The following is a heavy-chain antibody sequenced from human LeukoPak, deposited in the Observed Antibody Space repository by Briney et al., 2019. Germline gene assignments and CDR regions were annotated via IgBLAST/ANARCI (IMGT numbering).Heavy chain of an antibody. V-gene: IGHV3-21*01. D-gene: IGHD3-10*01. CDR3: ARDLRGVWFGELLSGYYYYYYMDV. J-gene: IGHJ6*03. CDR1: GFTFSSYS. CDR2: ISSSSSYI. Sequence: PGGSLRLSCAASGFTFSSYSMNWVRQAPGKGLEWVSSISSSSSYIYYAGSVKGRFTISRDNAKNSLYLQMNSLRAEDTAVYYCARDLRGVWFGELLSGYYYYYYMDVWGKGTTVTVSS.